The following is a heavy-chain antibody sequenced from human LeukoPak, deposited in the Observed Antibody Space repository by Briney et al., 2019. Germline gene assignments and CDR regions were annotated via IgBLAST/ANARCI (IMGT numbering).Heavy chain of an antibody. Sequence: SGPTLVKPTQTLTLTCTFSVFSLSTSGVGVGWIRQPPGKALEWLALIYWDDDKRYSPSLKSRLTITKDTSKNQVVLTMTNMDPVDTATYYCAHRLVAAAGNNNWFDPWGQGTLVTVSS. J-gene: IGHJ5*02. V-gene: IGHV2-5*02. CDR3: AHRLVAAAGNNNWFDP. CDR2: IYWDDDK. CDR1: VFSLSTSGVG. D-gene: IGHD6-13*01.